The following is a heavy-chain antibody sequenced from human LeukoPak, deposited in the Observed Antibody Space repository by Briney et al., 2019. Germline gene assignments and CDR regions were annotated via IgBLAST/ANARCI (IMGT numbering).Heavy chain of an antibody. V-gene: IGHV3-9*01. CDR2: ISWNSGSI. Sequence: GESLRLSCAASGFTFDDYAMHWVRQAPGKGLEWVSGISWNSGSIGYADSVKGRFTISRDNAKNSLYLQMNSLRAEDTALYYCAEDGEAASITASNWFDPWGQGTLVTVSS. CDR1: GFTFDDYA. J-gene: IGHJ5*02. D-gene: IGHD3-10*01. CDR3: AEDGEAASITASNWFDP.